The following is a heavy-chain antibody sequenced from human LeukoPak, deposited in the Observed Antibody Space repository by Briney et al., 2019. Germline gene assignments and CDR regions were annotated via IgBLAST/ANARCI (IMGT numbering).Heavy chain of an antibody. V-gene: IGHV3-48*01. CDR3: ARVRGGFSSYYFDY. J-gene: IGHJ4*02. Sequence: PGGSLRLSCAASGFSFSAYDMSWVRQAPGKGLEWLSCISSGSGTINYADSVKGRFSVSRDNAKNSLHLQMSSLRAEDTAVYYCARVRGGFSSYYFDYCGQGTLVTVSS. CDR1: GFSFSAYD. CDR2: ISSGSGTI. D-gene: IGHD3-16*01.